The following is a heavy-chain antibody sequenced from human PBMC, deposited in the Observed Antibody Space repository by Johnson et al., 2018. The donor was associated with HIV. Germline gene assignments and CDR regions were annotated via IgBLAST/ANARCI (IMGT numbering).Heavy chain of an antibody. J-gene: IGHJ3*02. CDR2: ISYDGSNK. V-gene: IGHV3-30*04. Sequence: QVQLVESGGGVVQPGRSLRLSCAASGFTFSSYAMHWVRQAPGKGLEWVAVISYDGSNKYYADSVKGRFTISRDNSKNTLYLQINSLRAEDTAVYYCARGSEDPWGVYGSGEDAFDIWGQGTMVTVSS. CDR3: ARGSEDPWGVYGSGEDAFDI. CDR1: GFTFSSYA. D-gene: IGHD2/OR15-2a*01.